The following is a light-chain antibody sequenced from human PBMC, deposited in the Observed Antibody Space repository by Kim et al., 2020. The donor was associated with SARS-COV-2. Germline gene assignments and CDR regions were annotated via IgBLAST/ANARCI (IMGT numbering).Light chain of an antibody. V-gene: IGKV3-20*01. CDR1: QSVSSSY. CDR2: GAS. J-gene: IGKJ5*01. Sequence: PGERATLSCRASQSVSSSYLAWYQQKPGQAPRLLIYGASSRATGIPDRFSGSGSGTDFTLTISRLEPEDFAVYYCQQYGSSPPNTFGQGTRLEIK. CDR3: QQYGSSPPNT.